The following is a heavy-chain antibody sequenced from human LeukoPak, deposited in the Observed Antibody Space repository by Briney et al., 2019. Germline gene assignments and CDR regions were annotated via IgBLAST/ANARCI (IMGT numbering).Heavy chain of an antibody. V-gene: IGHV3-48*03. Sequence: GGSLRLSHAPSGFTFRSYEMKWVRQAPGRGREGVAYISRWGSTLYYADSVKRRLTISRDNAKNSLYLQMNSLRAEDTAVYYCARGGDIVVVVAATPGTFDYWGQGTLVTVSS. D-gene: IGHD2-15*01. J-gene: IGHJ4*02. CDR3: ARGGDIVVVVAATPGTFDY. CDR2: ISRWGSTL. CDR1: GFTFRSYE.